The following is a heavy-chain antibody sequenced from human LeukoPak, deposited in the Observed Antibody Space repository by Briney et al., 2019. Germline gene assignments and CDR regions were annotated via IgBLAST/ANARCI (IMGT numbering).Heavy chain of an antibody. CDR2: ISGSGGST. J-gene: IGHJ4*02. D-gene: IGHD2-8*01. CDR1: GFTFSRYA. CDR3: AKAPHCPNDVCRYFDY. Sequence: TGGSLRLSCAASGFTFSRYAMSWVRQAPGKGLEWVSAISGSGGSTYYADSVKGRFTISRDNSRSTVFLQMSSLRAEDTAVYYCAKAPHCPNDVCRYFDYWGQGILVTVSS. V-gene: IGHV3-23*01.